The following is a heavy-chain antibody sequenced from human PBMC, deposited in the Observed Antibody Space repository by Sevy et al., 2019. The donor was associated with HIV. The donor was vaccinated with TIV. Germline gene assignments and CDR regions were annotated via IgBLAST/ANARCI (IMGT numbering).Heavy chain of an antibody. CDR3: ARGVGFDC. CDR2: IGPDGSDK. D-gene: IGHD1-26*01. V-gene: IGHV3-7*01. J-gene: IGHJ4*02. Sequence: GGSLRLSCAASGCTFSRDWMTWGRQAPGKGLERVANIGPDGSDKYYVDSVKGRFTISRDNAKNSLYLQMNSLRAGDTAMYYCARGVGFDCWGQGALVTVSS. CDR1: GCTFSRDW.